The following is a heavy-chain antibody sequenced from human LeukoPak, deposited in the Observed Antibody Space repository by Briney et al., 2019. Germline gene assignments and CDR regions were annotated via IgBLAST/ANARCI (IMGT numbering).Heavy chain of an antibody. CDR1: GFTFSSYS. D-gene: IGHD3-22*01. V-gene: IGHV3-21*04. Sequence: PGGSLRLSCAASGFTFSSYSMNWVRQAPGKGLEWVSSISSSSSYIYYADSVKGRFTISRGNSKNTLYLQMNSLRVEDTAVYYCAKSWNYYDSSGDDALDIWGQGTMVTVSS. CDR3: AKSWNYYDSSGDDALDI. J-gene: IGHJ3*02. CDR2: ISSSSSYI.